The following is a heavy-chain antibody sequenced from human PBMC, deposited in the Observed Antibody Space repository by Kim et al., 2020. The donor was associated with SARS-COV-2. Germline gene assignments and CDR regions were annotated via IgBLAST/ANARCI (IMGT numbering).Heavy chain of an antibody. CDR2: IYSGGST. J-gene: IGHJ4*02. D-gene: IGHD3-10*01. CDR3: ARDVDHYGSGNYN. V-gene: IGHV3-53*01. CDR1: GFSVSSNY. Sequence: GGSLRLSCAASGFSVSSNYMSWVRQAPGKGLEWVSIIYSGGSTYYADSVKGRFIISRDNSNNTLYLQMNSLRAEDTAVYYCARDVDHYGSGNYNWGQGTLVTVSS.